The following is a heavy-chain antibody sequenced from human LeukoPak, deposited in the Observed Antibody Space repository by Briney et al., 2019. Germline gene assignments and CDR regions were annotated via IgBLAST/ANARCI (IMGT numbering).Heavy chain of an antibody. J-gene: IGHJ6*02. CDR1: GFTFSSYA. D-gene: IGHD1-26*01. CDR3: ARDFGGGASFYYYGMDV. CDR2: ISGSGGST. Sequence: GGSLRLSCAASGFTFSSYAMSWVRQAPGKGLEWVSAISGSGGSTYYADSVKGRFTISRDNAKNSLYLQMNSLRAEDTAVYYCARDFGGGASFYYYGMDVWGQGTTVTVSS. V-gene: IGHV3-23*01.